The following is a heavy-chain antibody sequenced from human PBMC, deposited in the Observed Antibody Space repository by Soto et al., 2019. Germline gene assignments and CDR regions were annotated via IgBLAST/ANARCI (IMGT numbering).Heavy chain of an antibody. D-gene: IGHD3-22*01. V-gene: IGHV1-3*01. Sequence: ASVKVSCKASGYTFTSYGISWVRQAPGQRLEWMGWINAGNSDTKYSQKFQGRVTITSDTSASTAYMELSSLRSEDTAVYYCARDFSMVVVVPGVWGQRSLDTGSS. CDR2: INAGNSDT. CDR3: ARDFSMVVVVPGV. CDR1: GYTFTSYG. J-gene: IGHJ4*02.